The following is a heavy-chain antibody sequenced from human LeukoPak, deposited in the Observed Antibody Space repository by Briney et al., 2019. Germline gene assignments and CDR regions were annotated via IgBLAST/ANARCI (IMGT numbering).Heavy chain of an antibody. CDR2: INPNSGGT. D-gene: IGHD1-7*01. CDR1: GYTFTGCY. V-gene: IGHV1-2*02. Sequence: ASVKVSCKASGYTFTGCYMHWVRQAPGQGLEWMGWINPNSGGTNYAQKFQGRVTMTRDTSISTAYMELSRLRSDDTAVYYCARLTGTTFFDLGSGVGWFDPWGQGTLVTVSS. J-gene: IGHJ5*02. CDR3: ARLTGTTFFDLGSGVGWFDP.